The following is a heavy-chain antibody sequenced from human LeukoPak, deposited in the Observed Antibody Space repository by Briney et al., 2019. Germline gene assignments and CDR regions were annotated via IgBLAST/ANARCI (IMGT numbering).Heavy chain of an antibody. Sequence: GGSLRLSCAASGSTFSSYVMSWVRQAPGKGLEWVSGISASGGSTYYADSVKGRFTISRDNSKNTLYLQMNTLRAEDTAVYYCEKELWSWSFDYWGQGTLVTVSS. D-gene: IGHD2-8*02. V-gene: IGHV3-23*01. CDR1: GSTFSSYV. CDR2: ISASGGST. CDR3: EKELWSWSFDY. J-gene: IGHJ4*02.